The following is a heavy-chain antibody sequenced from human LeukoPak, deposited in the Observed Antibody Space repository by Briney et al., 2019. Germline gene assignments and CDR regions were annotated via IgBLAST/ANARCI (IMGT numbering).Heavy chain of an antibody. CDR1: GGTFSSYA. D-gene: IGHD1-1*01. V-gene: IGHV1-69*01. J-gene: IGHJ5*02. CDR2: IIPIFGTA. CDR3: ARDTDNWNDGNWFDP. Sequence: SVKVSCKASGGTFSSYAISWVRQAPGQGLEWMGGIIPIFGTANYAQKFQGRVTITADESTSTAYMELSSLRSEDTAVYYCARDTDNWNDGNWFDPWGQGALVTVSS.